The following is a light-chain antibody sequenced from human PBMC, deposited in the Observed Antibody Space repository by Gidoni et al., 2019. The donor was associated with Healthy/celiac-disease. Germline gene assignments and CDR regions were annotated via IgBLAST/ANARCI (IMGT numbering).Light chain of an antibody. J-gene: IGKJ2*01. Sequence: EIVLTQSPGTLSLSPGERATLSCRASQRVSSSYLAWYQQKPGQAPRPLIYGASSRATGIPDRFSGSGSGTDFTLTISRLEPEDFAVYYCQQYGSSPPYTFXXXTKLEIK. V-gene: IGKV3-20*01. CDR2: GAS. CDR1: QRVSSSY. CDR3: QQYGSSPPYT.